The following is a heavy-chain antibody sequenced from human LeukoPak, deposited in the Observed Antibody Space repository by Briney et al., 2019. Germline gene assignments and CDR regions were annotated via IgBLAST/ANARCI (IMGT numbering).Heavy chain of an antibody. Sequence: GGSLRLSCAASGFTVSSNYMSWVRQAPGKGLEWVSVIYSGGSTYYADSVKGRFTISRDNSKNTLYLQMNSLRAEDTAVYYCAKEQTYYGGYDPLDYWGQGTLVTVSS. CDR2: IYSGGST. J-gene: IGHJ4*02. V-gene: IGHV3-66*02. CDR1: GFTVSSNY. D-gene: IGHD5-12*01. CDR3: AKEQTYYGGYDPLDY.